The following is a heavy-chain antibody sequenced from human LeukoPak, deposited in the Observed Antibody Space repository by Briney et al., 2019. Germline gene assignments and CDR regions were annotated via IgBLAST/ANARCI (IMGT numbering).Heavy chain of an antibody. CDR2: LYSDGNT. J-gene: IGHJ4*02. Sequence: GGSLRLSCAASGFTVITNDMTWVRQAPGKGLEWVSVLYSDGNTKYADSVQGRFTISRDKSKNSLYREMNSLSPDDTAVYYCARGVEPLAANTLAYGGQGTLVTVSS. CDR1: GFTVITND. CDR3: ARGVEPLAANTLAY. V-gene: IGHV3-53*01. D-gene: IGHD3-16*01.